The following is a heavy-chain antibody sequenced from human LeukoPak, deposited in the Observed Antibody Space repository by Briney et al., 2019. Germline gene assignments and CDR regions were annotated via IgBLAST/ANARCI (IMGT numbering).Heavy chain of an antibody. V-gene: IGHV4-59*01. D-gene: IGHD1-1*01. Sequence: SETLSLTCTVSGDSTSGSFWSWIRQRPGKGLEWIGFIYDSENIQYNPSLKSRVTISADSSKNQFSLKLSSVTAADTAVYYCARVGDWNDLVYWGQGTLVTVSS. CDR1: GDSTSGSF. CDR2: IYDSENI. CDR3: ARVGDWNDLVY. J-gene: IGHJ4*02.